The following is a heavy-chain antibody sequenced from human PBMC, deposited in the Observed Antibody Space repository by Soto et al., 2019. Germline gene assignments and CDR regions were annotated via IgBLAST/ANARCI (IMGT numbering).Heavy chain of an antibody. CDR2: ISGSSNFI. CDR1: GFTFSNYN. V-gene: IGHV3-21*01. Sequence: EVQLVESGGGLVKPGGSLRLSCAASGFTFSNYNINWVRQAPGKGLERVSSISGSSNFIYYADSVKGRFTISRDNAKNSLYLQMNSLRVEDTAVYYCATPMALPGSDYWGQGTLVTVSS. D-gene: IGHD3-10*01. J-gene: IGHJ4*02. CDR3: ATPMALPGSDY.